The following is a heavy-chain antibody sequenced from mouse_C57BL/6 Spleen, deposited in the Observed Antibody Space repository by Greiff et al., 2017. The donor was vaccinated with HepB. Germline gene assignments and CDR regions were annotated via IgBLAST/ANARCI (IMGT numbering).Heavy chain of an antibody. Sequence: VMLVESGAELVKPGASVKMSCKASGYTFTTYPIEWMKQNHGKSLEWIGNFHPYNDDTKYNEKFKGKATLTVEKSSSTVYLVLSRLTSDDSAVYYCARGKLIYDGYDYFDYWGQGTTLTVSS. CDR1: GYTFTTYP. CDR3: ARGKLIYDGYDYFDY. V-gene: IGHV1-47*01. D-gene: IGHD2-3*01. J-gene: IGHJ2*01. CDR2: FHPYNDDT.